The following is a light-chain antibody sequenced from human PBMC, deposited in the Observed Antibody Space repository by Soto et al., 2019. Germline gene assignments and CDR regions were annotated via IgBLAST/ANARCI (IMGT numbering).Light chain of an antibody. CDR1: QSVINY. Sequence: EIVLTQSPATLSLSPGERATLSCRASQSVINYLAWYQQKPGQAPRRLIYDASNRATGIPARFSGSGSGTDFTLTISSLEPEDFAVYYCQHRRIWPLTFGGGTKVEIK. CDR3: QHRRIWPLT. J-gene: IGKJ4*01. V-gene: IGKV3-11*01. CDR2: DAS.